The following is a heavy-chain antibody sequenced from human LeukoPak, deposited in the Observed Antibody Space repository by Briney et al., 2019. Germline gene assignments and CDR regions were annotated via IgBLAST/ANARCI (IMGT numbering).Heavy chain of an antibody. V-gene: IGHV3-48*03. D-gene: IGHD4-23*01. CDR1: GFTFGTYE. CDR2: ISISGSTI. Sequence: PGGSLRLSCAASGFTFGTYEMNWVRQAPGKGLEWVSYISISGSTIYYADSVKGRFTISRDNAKNSLYLQMNSLRAEDTAVYYCARFLGWLPLYYFDYWGQGTLVTVSS. CDR3: ARFLGWLPLYYFDY. J-gene: IGHJ4*02.